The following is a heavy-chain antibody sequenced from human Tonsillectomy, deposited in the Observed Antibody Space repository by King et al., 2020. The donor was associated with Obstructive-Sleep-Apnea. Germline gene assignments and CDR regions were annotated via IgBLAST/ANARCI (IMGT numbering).Heavy chain of an antibody. CDR2: IRYDGSNE. J-gene: IGHJ4*02. CDR3: AKDNSNWSFDY. CDR1: GFTFSSSG. V-gene: IGHV3-30*02. D-gene: IGHD6-6*01. Sequence: QVQLVESGGGVVQPGGSLRLSCAASGFTFSSSGMHWVRQAPGKGLEWVTFIRYDGSNEYYADSVKGRFSVSRDNSKNALVLQMNNLSAEDTAVYYCAKDNSNWSFDYWGQGILVTVSS.